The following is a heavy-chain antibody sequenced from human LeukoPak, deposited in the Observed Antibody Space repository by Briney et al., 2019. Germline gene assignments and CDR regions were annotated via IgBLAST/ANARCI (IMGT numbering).Heavy chain of an antibody. D-gene: IGHD2-8*01. J-gene: IGHJ4*01. CDR3: STDQRLLIY. V-gene: IGHV3-11*01. CDR1: GFGFSDSY. Sequence: SGGSLRLSCVVSGFGFSDSYMTWIRQTPGKGLEWLAYISGSGSDIYYADSVKGRFTISRDNAKNSLYLQMNSLRPDDTALYYCSTDQRLLIYWGHGTLVTVSS. CDR2: ISGSGSDI.